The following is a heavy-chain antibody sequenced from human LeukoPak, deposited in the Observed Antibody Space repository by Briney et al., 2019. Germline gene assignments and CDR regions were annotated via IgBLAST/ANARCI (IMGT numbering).Heavy chain of an antibody. CDR1: GGSLSGYY. V-gene: IGHV4-34*01. CDR2: INHSGST. D-gene: IGHD4-17*01. Sequence: SETLPLTCAVYGGSLSGYYWSWNRQPPGKGLEWIGEINHSGSTNYNPSLKSRVTISVDTSKNQFSLKLSSVTAADTAVYYCARGSDYGDYVAAFDVWGQGTMVTVSS. J-gene: IGHJ3*01. CDR3: ARGSDYGDYVAAFDV.